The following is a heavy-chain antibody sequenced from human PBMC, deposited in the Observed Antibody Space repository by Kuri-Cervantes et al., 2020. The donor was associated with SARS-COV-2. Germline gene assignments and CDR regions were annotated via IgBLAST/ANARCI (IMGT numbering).Heavy chain of an antibody. CDR2: ISAYNGNT. V-gene: IGHV1-18*04. J-gene: IGHJ6*03. CDR3: ARVPYSSGLYYYYYYYMDV. D-gene: IGHD6-19*01. Sequence: ASVKVSCKASGYTFTSYGISWVRQAPGQGLEWMGWISAYNGNTNYAQKFQGRVTMTRNTSISTAYMELSSLRSEDTAVYYCARVPYSSGLYYYYYYYMDVWGKGTTVTVSS. CDR1: GYTFTSYG.